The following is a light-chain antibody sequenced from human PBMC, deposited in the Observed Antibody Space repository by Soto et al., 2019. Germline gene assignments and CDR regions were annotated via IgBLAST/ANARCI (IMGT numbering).Light chain of an antibody. CDR1: SSNIGTNT. J-gene: IGLJ2*01. CDR2: GNN. V-gene: IGLV1-44*01. Sequence: QSVLTQPPSASGTPGQRVTISCSGSSSNIGTNTVNWYQQLPGTAPKLLIHGNNQRPSGVPDRFSGSKSGTAASLAISGPQSEDEADYYCAAWDDSLNGPVFGGGTKLTVL. CDR3: AAWDDSLNGPV.